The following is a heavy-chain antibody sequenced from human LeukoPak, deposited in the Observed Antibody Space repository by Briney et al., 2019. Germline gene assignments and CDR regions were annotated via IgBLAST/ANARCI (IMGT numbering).Heavy chain of an antibody. J-gene: IGHJ4*02. CDR2: ISYDGSNN. V-gene: IGHV3-30*18. CDR3: AKTPLWGYSSGWSGGIDY. D-gene: IGHD6-19*01. Sequence: GRSLRLSCAASGFTFTSYGMHWVRQPPGKGLDRVAVISYDGSNNYYVDPVKGRFTISRDNSKNTLYLQMNSLRAEDTAMYYCAKTPLWGYSSGWSGGIDYWGQGTLVTVSS. CDR1: GFTFTSYG.